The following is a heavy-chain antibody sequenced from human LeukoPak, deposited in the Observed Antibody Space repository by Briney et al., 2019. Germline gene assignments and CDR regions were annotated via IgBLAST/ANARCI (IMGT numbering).Heavy chain of an antibody. CDR1: GFIFSSYV. J-gene: IGHJ4*02. V-gene: IGHV3-30*03. Sequence: GGSLRLSCAASGFIFSSYVMHWVRQAPGKGLEWVAAISDDGNHQYYADSVRGRFTSSRDNSKNTLYLRMNSLRPEDTAVYYCARSSRSGFWLAGADYWGQGTLVTVSS. D-gene: IGHD3-9*01. CDR3: ARSSRSGFWLAGADY. CDR2: ISDDGNHQ.